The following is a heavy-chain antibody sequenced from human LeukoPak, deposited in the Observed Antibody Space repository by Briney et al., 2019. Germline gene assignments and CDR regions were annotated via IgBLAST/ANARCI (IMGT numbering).Heavy chain of an antibody. CDR3: ASSVRGATEYYFDY. CDR1: GFTVSSNY. J-gene: IGHJ4*02. CDR2: IYSGGST. V-gene: IGHV3-53*01. D-gene: IGHD1-26*01. Sequence: GGSLRLSCAASGFTVSSNYMSWVRQAPGKGLEWVSVIYSGGSTYYADSVKGRFTISRDNYKNTLYLQMNSLRAEDTAVYYCASSVRGATEYYFDYWGQGNLVTVSS.